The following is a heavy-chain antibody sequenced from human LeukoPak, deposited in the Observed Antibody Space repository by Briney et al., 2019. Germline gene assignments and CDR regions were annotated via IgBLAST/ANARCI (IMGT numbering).Heavy chain of an antibody. V-gene: IGHV3-30*02. D-gene: IGHD6-19*01. Sequence: GGSLRLSCAASGFTFSSYGMHWVRQAPGKGLEWVAFIRYDGSNKYYADSVKGRFTISRDNSKNTLYLQMNSLRAEDTAVYYCAKDRYSSGWYGYYYYYMDVWGKGATVTISS. CDR3: AKDRYSSGWYGYYYYYMDV. J-gene: IGHJ6*03. CDR2: IRYDGSNK. CDR1: GFTFSSYG.